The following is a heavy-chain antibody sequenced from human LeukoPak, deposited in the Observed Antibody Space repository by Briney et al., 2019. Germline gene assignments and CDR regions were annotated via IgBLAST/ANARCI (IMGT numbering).Heavy chain of an antibody. CDR3: AKDLRRVSGSSSWKAPGWFDP. CDR2: ISYDGSNK. D-gene: IGHD6-13*01. V-gene: IGHV3-30*18. Sequence: GGSLRLSCAASGFTFSSYGMHWVRQAPGKGLEWVAIISYDGSNKYYADSVKGRFTISRDNSKNTLYLQMNSLRAENTAVYYCAKDLRRVSGSSSWKAPGWFDPWGQGTLVTVSS. CDR1: GFTFSSYG. J-gene: IGHJ5*02.